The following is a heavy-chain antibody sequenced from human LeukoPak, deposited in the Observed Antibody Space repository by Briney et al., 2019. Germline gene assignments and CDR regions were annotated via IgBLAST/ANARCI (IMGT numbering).Heavy chain of an antibody. CDR2: INPNSGGT. CDR3: ARDKGYRLMLSPLGY. D-gene: IGHD5-18*01. J-gene: IGHJ4*02. V-gene: IGHV1-2*02. CDR1: GYTFTGYY. Sequence: ASVKVSCKASGYTFTGYYMHWVRQAPGQGLEWMGWINPNSGGTNYAQKFQGRVTMTRDTSISTAYMELSRLRSDDTAVYYCARDKGYRLMLSPLGYWGQGTLVTVSS.